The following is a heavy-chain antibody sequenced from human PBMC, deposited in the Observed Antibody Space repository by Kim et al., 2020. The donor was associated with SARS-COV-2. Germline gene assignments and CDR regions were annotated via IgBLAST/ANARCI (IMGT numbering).Heavy chain of an antibody. CDR3: ATVSPIAAAGPFIRLVGWYFDL. J-gene: IGHJ2*01. D-gene: IGHD6-13*01. V-gene: IGHV1-24*01. CDR2: FDPEDGET. CDR1: GYTLTELS. Sequence: ASVKVSCKVSGYTLTELSMHWVRQAPGKGLEWMGGFDPEDGETIYAQKFQGRVTMTEDTSTDTAYMELSSLRSEDTAVYYCATVSPIAAAGPFIRLVGWYFDLWGRGTLVTVSS.